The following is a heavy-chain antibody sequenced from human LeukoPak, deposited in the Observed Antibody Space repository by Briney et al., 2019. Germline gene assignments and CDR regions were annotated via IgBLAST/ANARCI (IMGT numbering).Heavy chain of an antibody. CDR1: GFTFSSYA. Sequence: GGSLRPSCAASGFTFSSYAMHWVRQAPGKGLEWVAVISYDGSNKYYADSVKGRFTISRDNSKDTLYLQMNSLRAEGTAVYYCARDSVEVRGVIIPYYFDYWGQGTLVTVSS. J-gene: IGHJ4*02. CDR2: ISYDGSNK. CDR3: ARDSVEVRGVIIPYYFDY. V-gene: IGHV3-30-3*01. D-gene: IGHD3-10*01.